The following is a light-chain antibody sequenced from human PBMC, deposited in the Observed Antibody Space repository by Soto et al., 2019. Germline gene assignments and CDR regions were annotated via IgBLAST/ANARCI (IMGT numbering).Light chain of an antibody. Sequence: DIQMTPSPSTLSASLGDTVAVTCRASQSVSGCSAWYQQKPGKAPKLLIYDASTLQSGVPPSFSGSGSGTEFSLTIRSLQHDDMANYYCQQYSSYYAWTFGEGTKVEIK. CDR3: QQYSSYYAWT. J-gene: IGKJ1*01. CDR1: QSVSGC. V-gene: IGKV1-5*01. CDR2: DAS.